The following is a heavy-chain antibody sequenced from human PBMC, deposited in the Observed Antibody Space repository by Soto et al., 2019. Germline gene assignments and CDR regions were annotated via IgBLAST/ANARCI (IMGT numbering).Heavy chain of an antibody. J-gene: IGHJ4*02. Sequence: GESLKISCAASGFTFSSYGMHWVRQAPGKGLEWVAVISYDGSNKYYADSVKGRFTISRDNSKNTLYLQMNSLRAEDTAVYYWAKEGRWELHFDYWGQGTLVTVSS. D-gene: IGHD1-26*01. CDR3: AKEGRWELHFDY. CDR1: GFTFSSYG. V-gene: IGHV3-30*18. CDR2: ISYDGSNK.